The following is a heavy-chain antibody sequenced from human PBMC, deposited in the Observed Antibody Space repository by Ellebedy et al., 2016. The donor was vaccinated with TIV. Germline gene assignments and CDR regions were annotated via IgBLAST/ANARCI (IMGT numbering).Heavy chain of an antibody. CDR3: VREKGALIGMWYYFDS. CDR2: ISATTWTT. CDR1: GFKFRDYS. V-gene: IGHV3-48*04. Sequence: GESLKISCVASGFKFRDYSMGWVRQAPGKGLDWVAYISATTWTTYYGDSVKGRFTVSRDNDRDSLYLQMDNLRAEDTALYHCVREKGALIGMWYYFDSWGLGTPVTVSS. J-gene: IGHJ4*02. D-gene: IGHD2-15*01.